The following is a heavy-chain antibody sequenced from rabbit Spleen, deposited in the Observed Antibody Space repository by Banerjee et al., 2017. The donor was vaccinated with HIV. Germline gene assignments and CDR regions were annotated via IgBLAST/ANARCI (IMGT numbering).Heavy chain of an antibody. D-gene: IGHD1-1*01. V-gene: IGHV1S45*01. CDR2: INAVTGKA. Sequence: QEQLVESGGGLVQPGGSLKLPCKASGFDFSYYGVSWVRQAPGKGLEWIGCINAVTGKAVYASWAKGRFTFSKTSSTTVTLQMTSLTAADTATYFCARDLVAIIGWNFNLWGQGTLVTVS. CDR3: ARDLVAIIGWNFNL. CDR1: GFDFSYYG. J-gene: IGHJ4*01.